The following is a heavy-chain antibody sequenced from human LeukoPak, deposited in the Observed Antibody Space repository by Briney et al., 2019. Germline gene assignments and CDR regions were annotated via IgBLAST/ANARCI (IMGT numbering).Heavy chain of an antibody. CDR1: GFTFSNYV. V-gene: IGHV3-23*01. J-gene: IGHJ3*02. D-gene: IGHD6-19*01. CDR3: AKDRRSSGWYDAFDI. CDR2: ISGSGGST. Sequence: GGSLRLSCAASGFTFSNYVMSWVRQAPGKGLEWVSAISGSGGSTYYTDSVKGRFTISRDNAKNSLYLQMNSLRAEDTALYYCAKDRRSSGWYDAFDIWGQGTMVTVSS.